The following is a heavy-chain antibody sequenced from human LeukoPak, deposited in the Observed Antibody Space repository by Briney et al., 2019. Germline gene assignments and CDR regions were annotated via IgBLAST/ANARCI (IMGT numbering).Heavy chain of an antibody. J-gene: IGHJ2*01. D-gene: IGHD3-22*01. Sequence: SETLSLTCTVSGGSIFSYYWNWIRQSPGKGLEWVGYIYANGITTYSPSLRSRGSISIDTSRNQFSLRLTSVTAADTATYYCARRAYYDSSGYKPTAGYFDLWGRGTLVTVSS. CDR1: GGSIFSYY. CDR3: ARRAYYDSSGYKPTAGYFDL. V-gene: IGHV4-4*08. CDR2: IYANGIT.